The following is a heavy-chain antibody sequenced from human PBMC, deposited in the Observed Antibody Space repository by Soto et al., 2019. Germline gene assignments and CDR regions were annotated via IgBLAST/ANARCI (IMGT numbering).Heavy chain of an antibody. CDR1: GDSILNYY. D-gene: IGHD4-17*01. CDR2: IYYIGDT. Sequence: SETLSLTCTVSGDSILNYYWSWIRQPPGKGLESIGYIYYIGDTNSNPSLKSRVTISIDTSKKQFSLQLRSVTAADTAVYYCARETYGDYVGYFDPWGQGIQVTVSS. J-gene: IGHJ5*02. V-gene: IGHV4-59*01. CDR3: ARETYGDYVGYFDP.